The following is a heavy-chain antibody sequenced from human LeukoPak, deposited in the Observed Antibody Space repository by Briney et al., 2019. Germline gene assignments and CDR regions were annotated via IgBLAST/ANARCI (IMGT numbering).Heavy chain of an antibody. CDR3: AKELIAVAGKGWFDP. CDR2: ISSSSSYI. V-gene: IGHV3-21*01. CDR1: GFTFSSYS. Sequence: PGGSLRLSCAASGFTFSSYSMNWVRQAPGKGLEWVSSISSSSSYIYYADSVKGRFTISRDNAKNTLYLQMNSLRAEDTAVYYCAKELIAVAGKGWFDPWGQGTLVTVSS. D-gene: IGHD6-19*01. J-gene: IGHJ5*02.